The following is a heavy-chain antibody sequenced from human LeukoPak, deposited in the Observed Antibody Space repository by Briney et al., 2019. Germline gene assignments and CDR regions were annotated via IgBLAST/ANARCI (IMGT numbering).Heavy chain of an antibody. V-gene: IGHV3-21*01. CDR2: ISSSSSYI. CDR1: GFTFSSYS. J-gene: IGHJ3*02. CDR3: ARVMVRGVIIRLDAFDI. D-gene: IGHD3-10*01. Sequence: PGGSLRLSCAASGFTFSSYSMNWVRQAPGKGLEWVSSISSSSSYIYYADSVKGRFTISRDNAKNSLYLQMNSLRAEDTAVYYCARVMVRGVIIRLDAFDIWGQGTMVTVSS.